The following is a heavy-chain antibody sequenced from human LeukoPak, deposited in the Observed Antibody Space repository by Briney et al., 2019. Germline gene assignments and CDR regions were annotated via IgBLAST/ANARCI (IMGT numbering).Heavy chain of an antibody. CDR2: LWYDGNNK. CDR1: GFTFSSCG. V-gene: IGHV3-33*01. CDR3: ARDIAAAGSRYYYYGMDV. J-gene: IGHJ6*02. Sequence: GRSLRLSCAASGFTFSSCGMHWVRQAPGKGLEWVAVLWYDGNNKYYADSVKGRFTIRRDNSKNTLYLQMNSLRAEDTAVYYCARDIAAAGSRYYYYGMDVWGQGTTVTVSS. D-gene: IGHD6-13*01.